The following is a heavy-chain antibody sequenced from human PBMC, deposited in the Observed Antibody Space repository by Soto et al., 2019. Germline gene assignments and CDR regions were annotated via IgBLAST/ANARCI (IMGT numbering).Heavy chain of an antibody. V-gene: IGHV4-59*07. CDR1: GYSIISNF. D-gene: IGHD3-10*01. J-gene: IGHJ6*02. CDR2: MYYTGTT. Sequence: SALLSLTCSLSGYSIISNFWRCIWHPPGKGLEWIGYMYYTGTTNYNPSLRRRVTISLDTSKKQFSLKLSSVTVADTAVYYCARPGIRFGNKMDVWGQGTTVTVS. CDR3: ARPGIRFGNKMDV.